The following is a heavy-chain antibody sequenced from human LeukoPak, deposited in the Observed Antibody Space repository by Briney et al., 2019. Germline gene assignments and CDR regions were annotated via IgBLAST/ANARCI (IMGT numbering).Heavy chain of an antibody. D-gene: IGHD2-8*01. J-gene: IGHJ5*02. CDR1: GDSVSSDSAA. V-gene: IGHV6-1*01. CDR3: ARSVNNWFDP. CDR2: TFYRSKWYN. Sequence: SQTLSLTCAISGDSVSSDSAAWNWIRQSPSRGLEWLGRTFYRSKWYNDYAVSVKSRITSNTDKSKNQFSLQLNSVTPEDTAVYYCARSVNNWFDPWGQGTLVTVSS.